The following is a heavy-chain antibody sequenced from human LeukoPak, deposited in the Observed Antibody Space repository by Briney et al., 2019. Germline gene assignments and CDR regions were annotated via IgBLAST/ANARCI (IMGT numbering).Heavy chain of an antibody. CDR1: GYTFTSHW. CDR3: ARLGYCSSASCYYGMDV. V-gene: IGHV5-51*01. CDR2: IYPGDSDT. D-gene: IGHD2-2*01. J-gene: IGHJ6*02. Sequence: PGKSLKISCKGSGYTFTSHWLGWVRQMPGKGLEWMGLIYPGDSDTRYSPSFQGQVTISADKSISTAYLQWGSLKASDTAIYYCARLGYCSSASCYYGMDVWGQGTTVTVSS.